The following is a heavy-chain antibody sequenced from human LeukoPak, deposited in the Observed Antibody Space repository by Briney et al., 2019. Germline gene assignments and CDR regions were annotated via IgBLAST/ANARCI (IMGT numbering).Heavy chain of an antibody. J-gene: IGHJ4*02. Sequence: GGSLRLSCAASGFTFSSYWVHWVRQAPGKGLVWVSRINSDGGATNYADSVKGRFTISRDNAKNTLYLQMNSLRAEDTAVYYCASLGFNSGYAFDYWGQGTLVTVSS. CDR1: GFTFSSYW. CDR3: ASLGFNSGYAFDY. V-gene: IGHV3-74*01. CDR2: INSDGGAT. D-gene: IGHD5-12*01.